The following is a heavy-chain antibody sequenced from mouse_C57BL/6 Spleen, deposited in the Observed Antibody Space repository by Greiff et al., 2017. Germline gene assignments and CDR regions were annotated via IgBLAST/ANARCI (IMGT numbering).Heavy chain of an antibody. J-gene: IGHJ4*01. CDR3: ARQFYYYDSSYGAMDY. D-gene: IGHD1-1*01. CDR1: GFTFSSYG. V-gene: IGHV5-6*01. Sequence: EVMLVESGGDLVRPGGSLKLSCAASGFTFSSYGMSWVRQTPDKRLEWVATISSGGSYTYYPDSVKGRFTISRDNAKNTLYLQMSSLKSEDTAMYYCARQFYYYDSSYGAMDYWGQGTSVTVAS. CDR2: ISSGGSYT.